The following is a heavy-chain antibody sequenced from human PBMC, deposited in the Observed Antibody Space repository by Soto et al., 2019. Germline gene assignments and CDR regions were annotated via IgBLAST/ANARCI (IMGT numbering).Heavy chain of an antibody. CDR3: ARVYSSSSYYYYYYGMDV. D-gene: IGHD6-6*01. CDR1: GYSFTSYW. Sequence: GESLKISCKGSGYSFTSYWIGWVRQMPGKGLEWVGIIYPGDSGTRYSPSFQGQVTISADKSISTAYLQWSSLKASDTAMYYCARVYSSSSYYYYYYGMDVWGQGTTVTVSS. V-gene: IGHV5-51*01. CDR2: IYPGDSGT. J-gene: IGHJ6*02.